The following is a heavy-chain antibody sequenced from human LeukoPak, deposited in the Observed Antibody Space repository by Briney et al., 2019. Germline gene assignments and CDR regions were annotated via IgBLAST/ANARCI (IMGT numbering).Heavy chain of an antibody. J-gene: IGHJ4*02. Sequence: PSETLSLTCTVSGGSISSSSYYWGWIRQPPGKGLEWIGSIYYSGSTYYNPSLKSRVTISVDTSKNQFSLKLSSVTAADTAVYYCARTVVTPAYYFDYWGQGTLVTVSS. CDR3: ARTVVTPAYYFDY. CDR2: IYYSGST. D-gene: IGHD2-21*02. CDR1: GGSISSSSYY. V-gene: IGHV4-39*07.